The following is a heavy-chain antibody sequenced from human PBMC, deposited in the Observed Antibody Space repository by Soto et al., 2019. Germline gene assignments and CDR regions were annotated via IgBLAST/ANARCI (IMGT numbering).Heavy chain of an antibody. D-gene: IGHD4-17*01. J-gene: IGHJ4*02. CDR1: GGSIRSYY. CDR2: IYYSGST. V-gene: IGHV4-59*08. Sequence: QVQLQESGPGLVKPSENLSLTCTVSGGSIRSYYWSWIRQPPGKGLECIGYIYYSGSTNYNPSLKSRVTISVDTSKNQFSLKLSSVTAADTAIYYCARNYGDYVDYWGQGTLVTVSS. CDR3: ARNYGDYVDY.